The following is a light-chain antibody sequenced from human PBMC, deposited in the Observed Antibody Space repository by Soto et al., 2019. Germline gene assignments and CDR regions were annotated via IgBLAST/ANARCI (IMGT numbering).Light chain of an antibody. Sequence: DIQMTQSPSSVSASVGDRVTITCRASQGISGYLAWYQQKPGKAPKLLIYAASSLQSGVPSRFSGSGSGTDFSLTFSSLQPEDFATYYCQQANSFPRTFGHGNKVEI. J-gene: IGKJ1*01. CDR2: AAS. V-gene: IGKV1-12*01. CDR1: QGISGY. CDR3: QQANSFPRT.